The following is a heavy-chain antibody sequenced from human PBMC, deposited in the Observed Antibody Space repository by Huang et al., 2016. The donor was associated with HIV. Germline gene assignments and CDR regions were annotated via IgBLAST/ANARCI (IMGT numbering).Heavy chain of an antibody. Sequence: QVQLVQSGAEVKKPGSSVKVSCKASGGSFRNFALGWVRQATGQGIEGMGGIIPTLRTANYAQKCQGRVTIIADESTSTAYMELSSLRSEDTAVYYCATVDYYDTSGPQRGYFDNWGQGTLVTVSS. CDR1: GGSFRNFA. D-gene: IGHD3-22*01. J-gene: IGHJ4*02. CDR2: IIPTLRTA. CDR3: ATVDYYDTSGPQRGYFDN. V-gene: IGHV1-69*01.